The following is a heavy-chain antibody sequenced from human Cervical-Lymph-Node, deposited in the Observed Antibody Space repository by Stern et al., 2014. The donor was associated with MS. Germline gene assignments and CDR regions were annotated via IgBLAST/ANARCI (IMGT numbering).Heavy chain of an antibody. D-gene: IGHD3/OR15-3a*01. J-gene: IGHJ5*02. CDR1: GYTFISYD. CDR2: MNPYSGTT. V-gene: IGHV1-8*01. CDR3: MRGRGLVITDRSDP. Sequence: VQLVQSGAEVKKPGASVKVSCKASGYTFISYDINWVRQATGQGLELMGWMNPYSGTTDYAPRFQGRVTMTTDTSISTAYMELNSLRSEDTAVYYCMRGRGLVITDRSDPWGQGTLVTVSS.